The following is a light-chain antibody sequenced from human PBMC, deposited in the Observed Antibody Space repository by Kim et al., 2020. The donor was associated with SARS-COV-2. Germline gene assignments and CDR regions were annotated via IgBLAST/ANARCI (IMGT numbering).Light chain of an antibody. J-gene: IGLJ7*01. V-gene: IGLV7-46*01. CDR3: LLSYSGGRPR. CDR1: NGPVTRGRC. CDR2: DTN. Sequence: GGTVTPACGSSNGPVTRGRCPYRFQKKPGQAPRTLIYDTNNKQSWTPARFSGSLLGGKAALTLSAAQPEDEADYYCLLSYSGGRPRFGGGTQLTVL.